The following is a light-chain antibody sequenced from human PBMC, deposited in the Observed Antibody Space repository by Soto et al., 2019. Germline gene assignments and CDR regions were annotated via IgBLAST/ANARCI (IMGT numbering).Light chain of an antibody. Sequence: DIVMTQSPDSLAVSLGERATINCKSSQSVLYSSNNKNYLAWYQQKPGQPPKLLIYWASTRESGVPDRFSGSRSGIDFTLTISSLEAEDVAVYYCQQYYSTPPSTFGQGTKVEIK. J-gene: IGKJ1*01. CDR2: WAS. V-gene: IGKV4-1*01. CDR1: QSVLYSSNNKNY. CDR3: QQYYSTPPST.